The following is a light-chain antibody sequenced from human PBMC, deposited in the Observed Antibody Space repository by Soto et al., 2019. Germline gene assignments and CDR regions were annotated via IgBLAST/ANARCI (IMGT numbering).Light chain of an antibody. CDR3: CSYAGSYTLYV. J-gene: IGLJ1*01. CDR1: SSDVGGYTF. Sequence: QSVLTQPASVSGSPGQSITISCTGTSSDVGGYTFVSWYQQHPGKAPKLMIYDVSKRPSGVPDRFSGSKSGNTASLTISGLQAEDEADYYCCSYAGSYTLYVFGTGTKVTVL. CDR2: DVS. V-gene: IGLV2-11*01.